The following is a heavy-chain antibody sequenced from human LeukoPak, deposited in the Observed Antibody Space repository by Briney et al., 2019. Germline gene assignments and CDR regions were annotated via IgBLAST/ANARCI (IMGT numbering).Heavy chain of an antibody. V-gene: IGHV4-59*11. CDR3: ATLKRGSIYGYFDF. D-gene: IGHD5-18*01. Sequence: SETLSLTCTVSGGSITSHYWNWIRQPPGKGLEWIAYVLDSVRTKDNPSLQSRLTLSADTSKNQFSLRLNSVTAAGTAVYYCATLKRGSIYGYFDFWGQGIKVTVSS. CDR1: GGSITSHY. CDR2: VLDSVRT. J-gene: IGHJ4*02.